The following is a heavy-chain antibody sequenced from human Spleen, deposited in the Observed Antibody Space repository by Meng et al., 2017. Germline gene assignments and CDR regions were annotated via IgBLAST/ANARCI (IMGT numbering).Heavy chain of an antibody. J-gene: IGHJ4*02. CDR2: IYQSGSN. CDR1: GGFISSNNW. D-gene: IGHD1-14*01. CDR3: ARANRAVLFDY. V-gene: IGHV4-4*01. Sequence: RAVPGGFISSNNWWSWVRQSPGKGLEWIGEIYQSGSNNYNPSLRSRVTIPVDKSKNQFSLKLSSVTAADTAVYFCARANRAVLFDYWGQGTLVTVSS.